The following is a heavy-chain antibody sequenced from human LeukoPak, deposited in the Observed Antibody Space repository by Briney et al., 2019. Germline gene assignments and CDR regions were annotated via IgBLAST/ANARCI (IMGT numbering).Heavy chain of an antibody. D-gene: IGHD1-1*01. J-gene: IGHJ4*02. CDR2: IKQDGSEK. CDR3: ARGGTFVSDY. CDR1: GFTFSSYW. V-gene: IGHV3-7*01. Sequence: GGSLGLSCAASGFTFSSYWMSWVRQAPGKGLEWVANIKQDGSEKYYVDSMKGRFTVSRDNAKNSLYLQVDSLRVEDTAVYYCARGGTFVSDYWGQGTLVTVSS.